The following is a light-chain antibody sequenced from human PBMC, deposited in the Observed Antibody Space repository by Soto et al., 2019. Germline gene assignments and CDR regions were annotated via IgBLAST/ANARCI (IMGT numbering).Light chain of an antibody. V-gene: IGLV2-8*01. CDR2: EVS. J-gene: IGLJ2*01. Sequence: QSVLTQPASVSGSPGQSITISCTGTSSDVGNYKLVSWYQQRPGKAPKVMIYEVSKRPSGVPDRFSGSKSGNTASLTVSGLQAEDEADYYCSSYAGSNNLVFGGGTKLTVL. CDR1: SSDVGNYKL. CDR3: SSYAGSNNLV.